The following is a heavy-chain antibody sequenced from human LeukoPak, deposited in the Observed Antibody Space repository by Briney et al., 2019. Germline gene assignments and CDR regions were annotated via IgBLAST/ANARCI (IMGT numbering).Heavy chain of an antibody. CDR3: TTPEYSSSWSPPHYFDY. V-gene: IGHV3-15*01. CDR1: GFTLSSHS. D-gene: IGHD6-13*01. Sequence: GGSLRLSCAASGFTLSSHSMNWVRQAPGKGLEWVGRIKSKTDGGTTDYAAPVKGRFTISRDDSKNTLYLQMNSLKTEDTAVYYCTTPEYSSSWSPPHYFDYWGQGTLVTVSS. J-gene: IGHJ4*02. CDR2: IKSKTDGGTT.